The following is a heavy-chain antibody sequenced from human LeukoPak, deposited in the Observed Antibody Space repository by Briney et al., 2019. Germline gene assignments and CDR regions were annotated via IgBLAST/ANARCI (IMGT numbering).Heavy chain of an antibody. J-gene: IGHJ4*02. D-gene: IGHD5-24*01. CDR2: INPNSGDT. Sequence: ASVKVSCKASGHTFTGYYIHCVRQAPGQGLEWMGWINPNSGDTNFAQKFQGRVTMTRDTSISTAYMELSRLRSDDTAVYYCARQFGRWLWAFDSWGQGTLVTVSS. CDR3: ARQFGRWLWAFDS. V-gene: IGHV1-2*02. CDR1: GHTFTGYY.